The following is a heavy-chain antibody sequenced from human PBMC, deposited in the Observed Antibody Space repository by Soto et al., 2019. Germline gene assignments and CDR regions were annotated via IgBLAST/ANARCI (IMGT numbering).Heavy chain of an antibody. CDR2: INPNSGGT. D-gene: IGHD3-10*01. Sequence: ASVKVSCKASGYTFTSYGISWVRQAPGQGLEWMGWINPNSGGTKYAQKHQGRGTMTTDTSTSTAYMELRSLRSDATAVYFCSRXXIXMVRGVITSRGLGPWGQGTLVTVSS. J-gene: IGHJ5*02. CDR3: SRXXIXMVRGVITSRGLGP. V-gene: IGHV1-18*01. CDR1: GYTFTSYG.